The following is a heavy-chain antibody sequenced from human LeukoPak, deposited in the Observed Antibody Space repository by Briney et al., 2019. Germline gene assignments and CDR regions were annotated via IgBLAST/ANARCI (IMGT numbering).Heavy chain of an antibody. D-gene: IGHD2-2*01. V-gene: IGHV4-34*01. CDR3: ARSRGYCSSTSCYPDNWFDP. CDR2: INHSGST. J-gene: IGHJ5*02. Sequence: SETLSLTCAVYGGSFSGYYWTWIRQSPEKGLEWIGEINHSGSTNYNPSLKSRVTISVDTSKNQFSLKLSSVTAADTAVYYCARSRGYCSSTSCYPDNWFDPWGQGTLVTVSS. CDR1: GGSFSGYY.